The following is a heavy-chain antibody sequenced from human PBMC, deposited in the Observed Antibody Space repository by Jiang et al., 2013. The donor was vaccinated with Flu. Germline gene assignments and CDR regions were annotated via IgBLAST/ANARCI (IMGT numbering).Heavy chain of an antibody. CDR1: GYSISSEYY. CDR2: MYHSVST. Sequence: TLSLTCSVSGYSISSEYYWGWIRQPPRQGLEWIGSMYHSVSTYYNPSLKSRVTISGDTSKNQFSLKLSSVTAADTAVYYCARGHITGAGRSFFDYWGQGTLVTVSS. V-gene: IGHV4-38-2*02. CDR3: ARGHITGAGRSFFDY. J-gene: IGHJ4*02. D-gene: IGHD1-20*01.